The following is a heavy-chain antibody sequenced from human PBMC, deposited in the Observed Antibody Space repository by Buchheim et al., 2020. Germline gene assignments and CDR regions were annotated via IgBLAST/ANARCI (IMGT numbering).Heavy chain of an antibody. Sequence: QVQLVQSGAEVKKPGASVKVSCKASGYTFTSDYMPWVRQAPGLGLEWMGVINPSVGSTSYAQQFQGRVAMTRDTSTRQRYMELSSLRSEDTAVYYCGRTRNDAFDIWGQGT. CDR2: INPSVGST. V-gene: IGHV1-46*03. D-gene: IGHD1-14*01. CDR3: GRTRNDAFDI. J-gene: IGHJ3*02. CDR1: GYTFTSDY.